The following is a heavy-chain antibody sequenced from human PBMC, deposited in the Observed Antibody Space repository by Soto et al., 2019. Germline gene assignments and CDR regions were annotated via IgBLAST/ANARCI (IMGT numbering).Heavy chain of an antibody. CDR3: ARMDVLMVYAPRRWFDP. D-gene: IGHD2-8*01. J-gene: IGHJ5*02. CDR2: ISAYNGNT. Sequence: ASVKVSCKASGYTFTSYGISWVRQAPGQGLEWMGWISAYNGNTNYAQKLQGRVTMTTDTSTSTAYMELRSLRSDDTAVYYCARMDVLMVYAPRRWFDPWGQGTLVTVSS. V-gene: IGHV1-18*01. CDR1: GYTFTSYG.